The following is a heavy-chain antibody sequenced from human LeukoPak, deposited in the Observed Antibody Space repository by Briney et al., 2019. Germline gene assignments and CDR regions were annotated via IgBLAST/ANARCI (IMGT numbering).Heavy chain of an antibody. V-gene: IGHV4-4*07. CDR1: GGSFSGYY. D-gene: IGHD5-18*01. CDR3: ARDRGYSYGWFSPDAFDI. CDR2: IYTSGST. J-gene: IGHJ3*02. Sequence: PSETLSLTCAVYGGSFSGYYWSWIRQPPGKGLEWIGRIYTSGSTNYNPSLKSRVTMSVDTSKNQFSLKLSSVTAADTAVYYCARDRGYSYGWFSPDAFDIWGQGTMVTVSS.